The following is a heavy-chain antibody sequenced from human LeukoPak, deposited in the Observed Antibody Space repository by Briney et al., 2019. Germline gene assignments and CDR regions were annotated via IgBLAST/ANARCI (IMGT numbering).Heavy chain of an antibody. CDR3: ARAPPDRWVGIQLWFYYYYYMDV. Sequence: PSETLSLTCTVSGGSISSYYWNWVRQAPGKGLEWVSSISSSSSYIYYADSVKGRFTISRDNAKNSLYLQMNSLRAEDTAVYYCARAPPDRWVGIQLWFYYYYYMDVWGKGTTVTISS. J-gene: IGHJ6*03. CDR1: GGSISSYY. V-gene: IGHV3-21*01. D-gene: IGHD5-18*01. CDR2: ISSSSSYI.